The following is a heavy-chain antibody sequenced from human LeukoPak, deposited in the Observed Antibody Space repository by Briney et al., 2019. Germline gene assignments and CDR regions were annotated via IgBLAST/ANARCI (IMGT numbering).Heavy chain of an antibody. V-gene: IGHV3-30*02. Sequence: GGSLRLSCAGSGFSFSSYGMHWVRQAPGKGLEWMAFIRSDGSNKYYADSVKGRFTISRDNSKNTLYLQMNSLRAEDTAVYYCARLQGEQLWSGDYWGQGTLVTVSS. CDR3: ARLQGEQLWSGDY. CDR1: GFSFSSYG. CDR2: IRSDGSNK. D-gene: IGHD5-18*01. J-gene: IGHJ4*02.